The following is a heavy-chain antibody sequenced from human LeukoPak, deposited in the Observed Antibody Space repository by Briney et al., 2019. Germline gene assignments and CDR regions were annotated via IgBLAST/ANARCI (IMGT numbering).Heavy chain of an antibody. V-gene: IGHV4-34*01. CDR3: ARGLPAAEWVDDY. CDR1: GGSFSGYY. J-gene: IGHJ4*02. D-gene: IGHD1-14*01. Sequence: SETLSLSCAVYGGSFSGYYWSWIRQPPGKGLEWISGINDSGSTTYNPSPKSRVTTSVDTSNTQFSLKLNSDTAAATAVYYCARGLPAAEWVDDYWGQGTLVTVSS. CDR2: INDSGST.